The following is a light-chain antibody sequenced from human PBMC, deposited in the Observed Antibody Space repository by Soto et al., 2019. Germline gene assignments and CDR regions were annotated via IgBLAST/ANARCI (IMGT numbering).Light chain of an antibody. CDR1: QTISNW. CDR3: QQYHTSSIT. J-gene: IGKJ5*01. V-gene: IGKV1-5*01. Sequence: DIQMTQSPSTLSASVGDRVTITWLASQTISNWLAWYQQKPGKAPTLLIYDASTLERGVPSRFSGTGSGTEFTLSIDSLQPDDFATYYCQQYHTSSITFGQGTRLEIK. CDR2: DAS.